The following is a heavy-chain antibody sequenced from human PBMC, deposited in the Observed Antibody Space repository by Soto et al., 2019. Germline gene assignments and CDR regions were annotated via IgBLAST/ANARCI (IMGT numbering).Heavy chain of an antibody. CDR2: VYTTGST. J-gene: IGHJ5*02. Sequence: PSETLSLTCTVSGGPINNYYWSWIRQPAGKGLEWIGRVYTTGSTNYNPSLKSRVTMSVDTSNNQFSLRVSSVTAADTAIYYCARGPPFDPWGQGTLVTVSS. CDR3: ARGPPFDP. CDR1: GGPINNYY. V-gene: IGHV4-4*07.